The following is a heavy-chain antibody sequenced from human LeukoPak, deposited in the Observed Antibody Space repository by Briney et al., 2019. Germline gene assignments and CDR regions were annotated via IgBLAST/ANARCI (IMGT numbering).Heavy chain of an antibody. Sequence: ASVKVSCKASGYTFTDYYMHWVRQAPGQGLEWLGWINPNSGGTNYAQKFQGRVTMTRDTSISTAYMELSRLRSEDTAVYYCATGSLRLGEFSLGYWGQGTLVTVSS. J-gene: IGHJ4*02. CDR3: ATGSLRLGEFSLGY. CDR2: INPNSGGT. CDR1: GYTFTDYY. V-gene: IGHV1-2*02. D-gene: IGHD3-16*02.